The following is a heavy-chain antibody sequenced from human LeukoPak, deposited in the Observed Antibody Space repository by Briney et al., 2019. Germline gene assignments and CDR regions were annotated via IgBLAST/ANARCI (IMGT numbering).Heavy chain of an antibody. Sequence: GGSLRLSCAASGFTFSNYGMHWVRQAPGKGLEWVAVISYDGSNKYYADSVKGRFTISRDNSKNTLYLQMNSLRAEDTAVYYCANSDSSGYSPFDYWGQGTLVTVSS. CDR2: ISYDGSNK. J-gene: IGHJ4*02. V-gene: IGHV3-30*18. D-gene: IGHD3-22*01. CDR3: ANSDSSGYSPFDY. CDR1: GFTFSNYG.